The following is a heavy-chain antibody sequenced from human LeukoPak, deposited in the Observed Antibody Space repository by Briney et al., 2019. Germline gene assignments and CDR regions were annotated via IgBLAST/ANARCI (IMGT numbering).Heavy chain of an antibody. CDR2: INDSGGRT. Sequence: GGSLRLSCAASGFTFSTYAMGWVRQAPGKGLDWVATINDSGGRTHYADSVKGRFTISRYNSKNTLYLQINSLRAEDTAIYYCAAADYWGQGSLVTVSS. D-gene: IGHD6-13*01. CDR1: GFTFSTYA. J-gene: IGHJ4*02. V-gene: IGHV3-23*01. CDR3: AAADY.